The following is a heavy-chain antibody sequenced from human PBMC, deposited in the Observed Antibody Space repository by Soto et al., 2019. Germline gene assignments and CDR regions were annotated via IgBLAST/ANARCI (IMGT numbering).Heavy chain of an antibody. J-gene: IGHJ4*02. Sequence: GGSLRLSCAASGFTFINYAMPWVRQAPGKGLEWVSVIMASGNYTYYADSVKGRFTVSRDTSTNTVYLQMNSLRAEDTARYYCGKDIRSGSIDYWGQGTLVTVSS. D-gene: IGHD1-1*01. CDR2: IMASGNYT. CDR1: GFTFINYA. V-gene: IGHV3-23*01. CDR3: GKDIRSGSIDY.